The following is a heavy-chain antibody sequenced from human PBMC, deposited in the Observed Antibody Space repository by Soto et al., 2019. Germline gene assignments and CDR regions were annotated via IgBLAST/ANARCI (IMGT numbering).Heavy chain of an antibody. J-gene: IGHJ4*02. CDR3: AREGGVYGGHFDY. D-gene: IGHD4-17*01. CDR1: GFTFSNYT. V-gene: IGHV3-48*02. CDR2: ISSSSSTI. Sequence: EVQLVESGGGLVQPGGSLRLSCAASGFTFSNYTMNWVRQAPGKGLEWVSYISSSSSTIYYADSVKGRFTISRDNAKNALSLQMNSLRDADTAVYYCAREGGVYGGHFDYWGQGTLVTVSS.